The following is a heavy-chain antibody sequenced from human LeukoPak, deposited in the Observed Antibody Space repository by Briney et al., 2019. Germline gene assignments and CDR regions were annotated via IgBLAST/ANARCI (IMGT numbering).Heavy chain of an antibody. V-gene: IGHV4-4*07. D-gene: IGHD7-27*01. CDR2: IYTSGST. CDR3: ARVNTGVDY. Sequence: KPSETLSLTCTVSGGSISSYYWSWIRQPAGKGLGWIGRIYTSGSTNYNPSLKRRVTMSVDTSKNQFSLKLSSVTAADTSVYYCARVNTGVDYWGQGTLVTVSS. CDR1: GGSISSYY. J-gene: IGHJ4*02.